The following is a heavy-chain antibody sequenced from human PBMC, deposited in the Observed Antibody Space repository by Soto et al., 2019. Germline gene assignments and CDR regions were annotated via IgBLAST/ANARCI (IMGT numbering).Heavy chain of an antibody. CDR3: ARALHQCELLFDY. Sequence: QVQLVESGGGVVQPGRSLRLSCAASGFTFSSYAMHWVRQAPGKGLEWVAVISYDGSNKYYADSVKGRFTISRDNSKNSLYLQMNSLRAEDTAVYYCARALHQCELLFDYWGQGTLVTVSS. D-gene: IGHD1-26*01. CDR1: GFTFSSYA. J-gene: IGHJ4*02. CDR2: ISYDGSNK. V-gene: IGHV3-30-3*01.